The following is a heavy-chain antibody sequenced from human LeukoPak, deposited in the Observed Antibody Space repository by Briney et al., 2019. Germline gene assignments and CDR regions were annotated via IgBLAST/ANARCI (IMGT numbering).Heavy chain of an antibody. CDR1: GFTFSSYA. CDR3: ARDRAMVRGVIAY. V-gene: IGHV3-30-3*01. J-gene: IGHJ4*02. D-gene: IGHD3-10*01. Sequence: GRSLRLSCAASGFTFSSYAMHWVRQAPGKGLEWVAVISYDGSNKYYADSVKGRSTISRDNSKNTLYLQMNSLRAEDTAVYYCARDRAMVRGVIAYWGQGTLVTVSS. CDR2: ISYDGSNK.